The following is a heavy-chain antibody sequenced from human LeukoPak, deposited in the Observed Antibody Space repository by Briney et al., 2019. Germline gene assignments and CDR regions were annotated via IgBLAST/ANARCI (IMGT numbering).Heavy chain of an antibody. CDR3: ARVVYCGGECYSHFDH. V-gene: IGHV4-34*01. CDR1: GGSFSGYY. D-gene: IGHD2-21*01. J-gene: IGHJ4*02. Sequence: PSGTLSLTCAVYGGSFSGYYWSWIRQPPGKGLEWIGEINDSGSSNYNPSLKSRVTISVDTSKNQFSLKLSSVTAADTAVYYCARVVYCGGECYSHFDHWGPGTLVTVSS. CDR2: INDSGSS.